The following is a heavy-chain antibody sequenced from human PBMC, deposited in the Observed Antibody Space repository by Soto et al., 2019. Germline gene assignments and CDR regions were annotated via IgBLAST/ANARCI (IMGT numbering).Heavy chain of an antibody. V-gene: IGHV3-64*02. CDR2: ISRSGDRT. Sequence: EVQLVESGEGLVQPGGSLRLSCAASGFTFSSYNIHWIRQAPGKGLEFVSAISRSGDRTYYADSVKGRLTITRDNSKLTAWLQMGSLRAEDMAVYYCARARCSSGQCYYFDYWGRGALVSVSS. CDR3: ARARCSSGQCYYFDY. D-gene: IGHD2-15*01. CDR1: GFTFSSYN. J-gene: IGHJ4*02.